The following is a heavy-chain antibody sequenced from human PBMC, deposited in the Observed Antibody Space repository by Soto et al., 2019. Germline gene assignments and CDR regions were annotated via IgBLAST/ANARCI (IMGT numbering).Heavy chain of an antibody. V-gene: IGHV3-21*01. CDR3: ARDLVEMVAQTQTYYYYYGMAV. D-gene: IGHD5-12*01. J-gene: IGHJ6*02. CDR1: GFTFTNYN. CDR2: ISSSSSHL. Sequence: EVQLVESGGGLVKPGGSLRLSCGASGFTFTNYNLNWVRQAPGKGLEWVSSISSSSSHLYYADSVKGRFTISRDNAKNSPYLQMNSLGAEDTAVYFCARDLVEMVAQTQTYYYYYGMAVWGQGTTVTVSS.